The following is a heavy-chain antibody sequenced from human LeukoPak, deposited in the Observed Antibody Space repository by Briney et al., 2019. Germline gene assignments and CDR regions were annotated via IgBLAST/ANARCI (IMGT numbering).Heavy chain of an antibody. V-gene: IGHV4-4*07. CDR3: ARGSSWYYYYYYYMDV. CDR2: ISISGST. D-gene: IGHD6-13*01. Sequence: SETLSLTCTVSGGSISSYYWSWIRQSAGKGLEWIGHISISGSTNYNPSLKSRVTMSVDTSKNQFSLKLSSVTAADTAVYYCARGSSWYYYYYYYMDVWGKGTTATISS. J-gene: IGHJ6*03. CDR1: GGSISSYY.